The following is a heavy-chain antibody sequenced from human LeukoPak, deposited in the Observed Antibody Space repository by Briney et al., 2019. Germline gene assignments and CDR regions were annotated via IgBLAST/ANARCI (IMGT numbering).Heavy chain of an antibody. D-gene: IGHD6-6*01. CDR2: IYNSETI. V-gene: IGHV4-59*01. Sequence: SETLSLTCTVSGGSINSYYWSWIRQPPGKGLEWIGYIYNSETINYNPSLTSRVTISLDTSKNQVSLKLSSVTAADTAVYYCVRVGGASSILSAFDIWGQGTMVTVSS. CDR1: GGSINSYY. CDR3: VRVGGASSILSAFDI. J-gene: IGHJ3*02.